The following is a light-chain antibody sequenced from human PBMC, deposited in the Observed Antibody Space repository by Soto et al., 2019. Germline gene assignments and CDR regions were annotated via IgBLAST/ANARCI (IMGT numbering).Light chain of an antibody. J-gene: IGKJ1*01. V-gene: IGKV3-11*01. CDR1: QSVTSY. CDR3: HQYGILPRT. Sequence: EILLTQSPATLSLSPGERATLSCRASQSVTSYLAWYQQRPGQAPRLLINDASRRATGIPDRFSGSGSWTDFSLTISRLEPEDFEVYYCHQYGILPRTFGQGTKVDIK. CDR2: DAS.